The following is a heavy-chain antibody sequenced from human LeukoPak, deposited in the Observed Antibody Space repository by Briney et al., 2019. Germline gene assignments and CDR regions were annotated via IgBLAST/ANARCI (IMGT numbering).Heavy chain of an antibody. CDR1: GFTFSSYA. D-gene: IGHD4-17*01. CDR3: ARDDYGDPNHDY. J-gene: IGHJ4*02. CDR2: ISGSGGST. Sequence: GGSLRLSCAASGFTFSSYAMSWVRQAPGKGLEWVSAISGSGGSTHYADSVKGRFTISRDNSKNTLYLQMNSLRAEDTAVYYCARDDYGDPNHDYWGQGTLVTVSS. V-gene: IGHV3-23*01.